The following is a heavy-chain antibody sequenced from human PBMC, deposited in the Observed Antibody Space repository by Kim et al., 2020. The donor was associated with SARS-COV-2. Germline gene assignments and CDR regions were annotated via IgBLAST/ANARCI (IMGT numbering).Heavy chain of an antibody. CDR1: SGSISNYY. V-gene: IGHV4-59*01. CDR2: IYYSGST. J-gene: IGHJ4*02. D-gene: IGHD6-19*01. CDR3: ARGSEGYSSGWYKY. Sequence: SETLSLTCTVSSGSISNYYWSWIRQPPGKGLEWIGYIYYSGSTNYNPSLKSRVTISMDTSNSQLSLRLSSVTAADTAVYYCARGSEGYSSGWYKYWGQGTLVTVSS.